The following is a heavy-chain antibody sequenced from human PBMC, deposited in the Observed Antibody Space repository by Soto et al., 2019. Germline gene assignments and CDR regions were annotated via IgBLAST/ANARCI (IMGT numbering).Heavy chain of an antibody. J-gene: IGHJ3*02. CDR2: IIPIFGTA. CDR1: GGTFSSYA. D-gene: IGHD1-20*01. CDR3: ASGDTRKYNWNLPWFAFDI. Sequence: SVKVSCKASGGTFSSYAISWVRQAPGQGLEWMGGIIPIFGTANYAQKFQGRVTITADESTSTAYKELSSLRSEDTAVYYCASGDTRKYNWNLPWFAFDIWGQGTMVTVSS. V-gene: IGHV1-69*13.